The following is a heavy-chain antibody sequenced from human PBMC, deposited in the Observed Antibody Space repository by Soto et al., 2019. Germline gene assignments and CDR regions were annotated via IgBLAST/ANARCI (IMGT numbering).Heavy chain of an antibody. V-gene: IGHV3-30*18. CDR1: GFTFSDYA. CDR2: VSHDGRNT. D-gene: IGHD6-19*01. Sequence: VQLVESGGGVVQPGRSLRLSCAASGFTFSDYAMHWVRQAPGKGLGWVAVVSHDGRNTHYADSVKGRFTISRDSSKNTVSLEMTSLRVEDTAVYYCAKGGRQWLVTSDFNYWGQGALVTVSS. J-gene: IGHJ4*02. CDR3: AKGGRQWLVTSDFNY.